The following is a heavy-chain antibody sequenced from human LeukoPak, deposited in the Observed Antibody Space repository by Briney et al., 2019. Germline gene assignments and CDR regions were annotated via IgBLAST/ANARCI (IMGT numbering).Heavy chain of an antibody. Sequence: PSETLSLTCSVSGNTISRGGYYWTWIRQPSVRGLEWIGSIYYNREPHFNPSLEKRVAMSVDEAQNQFFLNLTSVTTADTAVYYCARESYSVDSWGRGILVSVSS. CDR2: IYYNREP. CDR1: GNTISRGGYY. V-gene: IGHV4-31*03. CDR3: ARESYSVDS. D-gene: IGHD1-26*01. J-gene: IGHJ4*02.